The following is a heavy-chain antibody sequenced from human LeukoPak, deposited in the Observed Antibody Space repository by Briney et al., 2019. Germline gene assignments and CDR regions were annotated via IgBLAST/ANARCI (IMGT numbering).Heavy chain of an antibody. V-gene: IGHV4-31*03. D-gene: IGHD2-8*01. CDR3: AGIVLRDAAQFAF. CDR2: IHYTGKT. J-gene: IGHJ4*02. Sequence: PSETLSLTCTVSGGSISSGGYWSWIRQHPEKGLGWICYIHYTGKTYYNPSLKSRVFISVDKSQNQFSLNLNSVTADDPAVYFCAGIVLRDAAQFAFWGQGTLVTVSP. CDR1: GGSISSGGY.